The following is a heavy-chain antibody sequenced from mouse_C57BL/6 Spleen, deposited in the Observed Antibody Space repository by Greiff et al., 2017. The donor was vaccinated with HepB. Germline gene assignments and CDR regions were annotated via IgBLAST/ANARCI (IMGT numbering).Heavy chain of an antibody. Sequence: VQLQQPGAELVMPGASVKLSCKASGYTFTSYWMHWVKQRPGQGLEWIGEIDPSDSYTNYNQKFKGKSTLTVDKSSSTAYMQLSSLTSEDSAVYYCARKGDYGSSIAMDYWGQGTSVTVSS. D-gene: IGHD1-1*01. J-gene: IGHJ4*01. CDR2: IDPSDSYT. CDR3: ARKGDYGSSIAMDY. CDR1: GYTFTSYW. V-gene: IGHV1-69*01.